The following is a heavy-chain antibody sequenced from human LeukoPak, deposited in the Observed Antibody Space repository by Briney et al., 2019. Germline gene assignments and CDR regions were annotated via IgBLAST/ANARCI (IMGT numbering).Heavy chain of an antibody. CDR3: ARGGYCSSTSCSPIDY. CDR1: GGTFSSYA. J-gene: IGHJ4*02. D-gene: IGHD2-2*01. V-gene: IGHV1-69*13. CDR2: IIPIFGTA. Sequence: GASVKVSCKASGGTFSSYAISWVRQAPGQRLEWMGGIIPIFGTANYAQKFQGRVTITSDESTSTAYMELSSLRSEDTAVYYCARGGYCSSTSCSPIDYWGQGTLVTVSS.